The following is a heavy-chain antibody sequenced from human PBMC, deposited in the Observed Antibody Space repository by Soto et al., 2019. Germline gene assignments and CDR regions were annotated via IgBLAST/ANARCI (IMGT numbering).Heavy chain of an antibody. J-gene: IGHJ6*02. Sequence: QITLKESGPTLVKPTQTLTLTCTFYGFAITYIGEGVGWIRQHPGKALEWLELVYWDDDKRYNPSLRSSLTITKDTSKKQVVLTLTTLGPVDTATYYCVQSRCGGDCLTFDSSHAAYGFDDWGQGTTVSVSS. V-gene: IGHV2-5*02. CDR3: VQSRCGGDCLTFDSSHAAYGFDD. CDR1: GFAITYIGEG. CDR2: VYWDDDK. D-gene: IGHD2-21*02.